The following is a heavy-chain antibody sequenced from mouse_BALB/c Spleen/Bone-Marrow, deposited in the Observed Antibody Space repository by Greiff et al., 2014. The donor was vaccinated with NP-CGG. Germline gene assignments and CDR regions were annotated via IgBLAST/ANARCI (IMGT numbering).Heavy chain of an antibody. V-gene: IGHV1S41*01. CDR1: GYSFTSYW. J-gene: IGHJ2*01. CDR2: IAPGSDTN. CDR3: ARFPFYYGSSFYYFDY. D-gene: IGHD1-1*01. Sequence: DLVKPGASVKLSCKASGYSFTSYWINWIKQRPGKGLEWIGRIAPGSDTNYYNEMFKGKATLTVDTSSTTAYVQLSSLSSEDSAVYFCARFPFYYGSSFYYFDYWGQGTTLTVSS.